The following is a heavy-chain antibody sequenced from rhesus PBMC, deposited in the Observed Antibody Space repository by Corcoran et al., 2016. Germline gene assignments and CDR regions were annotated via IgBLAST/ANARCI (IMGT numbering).Heavy chain of an antibody. CDR2: IYWDDDK. J-gene: IGHJ5-1*01. CDR1: RFSLSTSGMG. CDR3: ARVGQITGTTFSDGRFDV. Sequence: QVTLKESGPALVKPTQTLTLTCTFSRFSLSTSGMGLGWIRHPPAKALEWLASIYWDDDKYYSTSLKSRLTISKETSKNQVVLTMTNMDPVDTATYYCARVGQITGTTFSDGRFDVWGAGVLVTVSS. D-gene: IGHD1-7*02. V-gene: IGHV2S1*01.